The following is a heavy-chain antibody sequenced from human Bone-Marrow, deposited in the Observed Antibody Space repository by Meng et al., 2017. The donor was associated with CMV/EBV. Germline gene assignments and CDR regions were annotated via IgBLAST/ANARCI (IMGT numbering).Heavy chain of an antibody. Sequence: GGSLRLSCKGSGYSFTSYWIGWVRQMPGKGLEWMGIIYPGDSDTRYSPSFQGQVTISADKSISTAYLQWSSLKASDTAMYYCARHHDSSGWSWFDPWGQGTLVTVSS. D-gene: IGHD6-19*01. CDR1: GYSFTSYW. CDR3: ARHHDSSGWSWFDP. J-gene: IGHJ5*02. V-gene: IGHV5-51*01. CDR2: IYPGDSDT.